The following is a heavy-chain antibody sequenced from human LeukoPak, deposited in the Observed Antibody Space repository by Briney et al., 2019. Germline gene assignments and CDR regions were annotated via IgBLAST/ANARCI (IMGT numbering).Heavy chain of an antibody. V-gene: IGHV3-30-3*01. D-gene: IGHD3-10*01. CDR1: GFTFRNYV. CDR3: AREGYYGSGSPPSLYFDY. CDR2: TSSDLNVK. Sequence: GRSLRLSCAASGFTFRNYVIHWVRQAPGKGLEWVAVTSSDLNVKLYADSVEGRFTISRDNSRSTLYLQMNSLRPEDTAIYYCAREGYYGSGSPPSLYFDYWGQGTLVTVSS. J-gene: IGHJ4*02.